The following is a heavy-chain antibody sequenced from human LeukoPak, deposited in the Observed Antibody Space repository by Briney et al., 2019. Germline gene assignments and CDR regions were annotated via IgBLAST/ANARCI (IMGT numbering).Heavy chain of an antibody. V-gene: IGHV1-24*01. CDR1: GYTLTELS. CDR3: ARKQLGAEEIDY. CDR2: FDPEDGET. Sequence: ASVKVSCKVSGYTLTELSMHWVRQAPGKGLEWMGGFDPEDGETIYAQKFQGRVTMTEDTSTDTAYMELSSLRSEDTAVYYCARKQLGAEEIDYWGQGTLVTVSS. J-gene: IGHJ4*02. D-gene: IGHD6-6*01.